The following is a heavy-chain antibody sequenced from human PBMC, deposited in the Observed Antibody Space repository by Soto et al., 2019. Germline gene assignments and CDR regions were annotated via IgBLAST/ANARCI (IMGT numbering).Heavy chain of an antibody. J-gene: IGHJ5*02. CDR2: ISSSGSTI. D-gene: IGHD2-2*02. CDR1: GFTFSSYE. CDR3: ARSWGVYCSSTSCYSPWFDP. Sequence: GGSLRLSCAASGFTFSSYEMNWVRQAPGKGLEWVSYISSSGSTISYADSVKGRFTISRDNAKNSLYLQMNSLRAEDTAIYYCARSWGVYCSSTSCYSPWFDPWGQGTLVTVAS. V-gene: IGHV3-48*03.